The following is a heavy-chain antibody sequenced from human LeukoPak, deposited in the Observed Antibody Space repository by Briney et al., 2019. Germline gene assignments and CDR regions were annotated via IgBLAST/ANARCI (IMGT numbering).Heavy chain of an antibody. CDR3: AADIVVVPAAIQHYYNYGMDV. Sequence: GASVKVSCKASGYTFTSYGISWVRQAPGQGLEWMGWISAYNGNTNYAQKLQGRVTMTTDTSTSTAYMELRSLRSDDTAVYYCAADIVVVPAAIQHYYNYGMDVWGQGTTVTVSS. D-gene: IGHD2-2*02. J-gene: IGHJ6*02. CDR1: GYTFTSYG. CDR2: ISAYNGNT. V-gene: IGHV1-18*01.